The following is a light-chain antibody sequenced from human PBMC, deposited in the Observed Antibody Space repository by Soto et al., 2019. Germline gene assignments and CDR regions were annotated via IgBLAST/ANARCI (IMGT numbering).Light chain of an antibody. CDR1: SSNIGSNY. Sequence: QSVLSQSPSASGTPGQRVTLSCSGRSSNIGSNYVYWFQQLPGTAPKLLIYANDQRPSGVPDRFSGSKSGTSASLAISGLRSEDEATYYCCSYVGGYSYVFGIGTKLTVL. CDR3: CSYVGGYSYV. J-gene: IGLJ1*01. V-gene: IGLV1-47*02. CDR2: AND.